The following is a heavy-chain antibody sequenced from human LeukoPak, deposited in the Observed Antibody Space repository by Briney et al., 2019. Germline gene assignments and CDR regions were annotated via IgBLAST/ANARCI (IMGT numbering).Heavy chain of an antibody. CDR1: GGSISSSSYY. Sequence: KSSETLSLTCTVSGGSISSSSYYWGWIRQPPGKGLEWIGSIYYSGSTYYNPSLKSRVTISVDTSKNQFSLKLSSVTAADTAVYYCARQTGKLAVAGKGYQEFDYWGQGTLVTVSS. CDR3: ARQTGKLAVAGKGYQEFDY. J-gene: IGHJ4*02. CDR2: IYYSGST. V-gene: IGHV4-39*01. D-gene: IGHD6-19*01.